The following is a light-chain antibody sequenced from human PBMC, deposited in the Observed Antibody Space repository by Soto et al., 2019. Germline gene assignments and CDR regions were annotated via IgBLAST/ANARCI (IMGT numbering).Light chain of an antibody. J-gene: IGKJ1*01. CDR2: GAS. Sequence: EIAMTQSPATLSVSPGERAPLSCRASQSVNIYLAWYQQQPGQAPRLLIYGASNRATGIPDRFSGSGSGTDFTLTISRLEPEDFAVYYCQQYGSSGTFGQGTKVDIK. CDR3: QQYGSSGT. V-gene: IGKV3-20*01. CDR1: QSVNIY.